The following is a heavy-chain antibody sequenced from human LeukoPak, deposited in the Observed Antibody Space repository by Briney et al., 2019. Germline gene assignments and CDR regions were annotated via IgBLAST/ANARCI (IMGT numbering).Heavy chain of an antibody. V-gene: IGHV3-21*01. CDR3: ARNRDIAVADAFDI. CDR1: GFTFSSYE. D-gene: IGHD6-19*01. Sequence: PGGSLRLSCAASGFTFSSYEMNWVRRAPGKGVEWVSSISSSRRYINYADSVKGRFTSNRDKAKNSVYMQMNSLRAEDTAVYYCARNRDIAVADAFDIWGQGTMVTVSS. CDR2: ISSSRRYI. J-gene: IGHJ3*02.